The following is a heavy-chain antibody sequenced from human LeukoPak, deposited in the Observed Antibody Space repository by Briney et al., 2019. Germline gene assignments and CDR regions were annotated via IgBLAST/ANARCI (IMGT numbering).Heavy chain of an antibody. V-gene: IGHV3-30*18. CDR3: AKVGSWLAAADDY. CDR1: GLSFSNYG. J-gene: IGHJ4*02. D-gene: IGHD6-13*01. Sequence: PGRSLRLSCAASGLSFSNYGMHWVRQAPGKGLEWVAVISYDGSNKYYADSVKGRFTISRDNSKNTLYLQMNSLRAEDTAVYYCAKVGSWLAAADDYWGQGTLVTVSS. CDR2: ISYDGSNK.